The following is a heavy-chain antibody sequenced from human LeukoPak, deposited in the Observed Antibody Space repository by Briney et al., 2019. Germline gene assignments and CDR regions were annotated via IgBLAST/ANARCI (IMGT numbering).Heavy chain of an antibody. V-gene: IGHV1-18*01. CDR3: ARCDYVWGNYRYRPILYFDS. Sequence: ASVEVSCKASGYTFTSYGISWVRQAPGQGLEWMGWISGYDGNRNYAQKFQGRVTMTTDTSTSTAYMELRSLRSDDTAVYYCARCDYVWGNYRYRPILYFDSWGQGTLVTVSS. CDR1: GYTFTSYG. D-gene: IGHD3-16*02. J-gene: IGHJ4*02. CDR2: ISGYDGNR.